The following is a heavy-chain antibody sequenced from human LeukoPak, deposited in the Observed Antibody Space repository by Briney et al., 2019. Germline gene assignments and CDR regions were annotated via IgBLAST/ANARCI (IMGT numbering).Heavy chain of an antibody. CDR3: ARSRLFYNLYFDY. CDR1: GFTFSSYA. J-gene: IGHJ4*02. CDR2: ISGSGGST. D-gene: IGHD3-3*01. Sequence: PGGSLRLSCAASGFTFSSYAMSWVRQAPGKGLEWVSAISGSGGSTYYADSVKGRFTISRDNAKNSLYLQMNSLRAEDTAVYYCARSRLFYNLYFDYWGQGTLVTVSS. V-gene: IGHV3-23*01.